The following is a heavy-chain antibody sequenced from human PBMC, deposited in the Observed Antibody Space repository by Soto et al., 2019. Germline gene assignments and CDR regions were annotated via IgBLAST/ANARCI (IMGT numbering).Heavy chain of an antibody. V-gene: IGHV3-74*01. Sequence: EVQLVESGGGLVQPGGSLRLSFAASGFTFSSYWMYWVRQAPGKGLVWVSRTNSDGSDTTYADSVKGRFTIASDNAKNNLYPHMNSLSDEDTAVYYRARDRGWSLFDYWGQGTLVTVAS. CDR1: GFTFSSYW. D-gene: IGHD6-19*01. J-gene: IGHJ4*02. CDR3: ARDRGWSLFDY. CDR2: TNSDGSDT.